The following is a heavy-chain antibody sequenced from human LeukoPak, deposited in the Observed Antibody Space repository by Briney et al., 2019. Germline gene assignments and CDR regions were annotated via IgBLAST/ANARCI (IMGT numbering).Heavy chain of an antibody. D-gene: IGHD6-13*01. V-gene: IGHV3-30-3*01. Sequence: GGSLRLSCAASGFTFSSYAMHWVRQAPGKGLEWVAVISYDGSNKYYADSVKGRFTISRDNSKNTLYLQMNSLRAEDTAVYYCARDGIAAFFPDYWGQGTLVTVSS. CDR1: GFTFSSYA. CDR2: ISYDGSNK. J-gene: IGHJ4*02. CDR3: ARDGIAAFFPDY.